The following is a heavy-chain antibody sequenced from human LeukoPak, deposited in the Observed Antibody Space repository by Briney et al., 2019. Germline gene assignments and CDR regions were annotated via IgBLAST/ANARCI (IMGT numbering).Heavy chain of an antibody. D-gene: IGHD6-13*01. J-gene: IGHJ4*02. CDR2: INPSGGT. V-gene: IGHV1-46*01. Sequence: GASVKVACKASGYTFSIYNMHWVRQAPGQGLEWMGIINPSGGTSYAQKLQGRITMTRDTSTSTLYMGLSSLRSEDTAVYYCAREGVAGTGLDYWGQGTLVTVSS. CDR1: GYTFSIYN. CDR3: AREGVAGTGLDY.